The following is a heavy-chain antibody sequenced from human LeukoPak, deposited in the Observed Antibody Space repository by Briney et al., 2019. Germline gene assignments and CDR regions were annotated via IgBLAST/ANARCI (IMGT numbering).Heavy chain of an antibody. CDR1: GFTFSGCT. Sequence: GGSLRLSCAASGFTFSGCTMSWVRQAPGKGLEWVSSISPTGRSTWHADSVKGRFTISRDNAKDSLYLQMSSLRAEDTAMYFCARDFTVESGYSGYWGQGTLVTVSS. D-gene: IGHD3-22*01. CDR3: ARDFTVESGYSGY. V-gene: IGHV3-21*06. J-gene: IGHJ4*02. CDR2: ISPTGRST.